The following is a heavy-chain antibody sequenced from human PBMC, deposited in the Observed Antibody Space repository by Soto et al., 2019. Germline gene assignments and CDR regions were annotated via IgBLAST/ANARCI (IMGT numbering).Heavy chain of an antibody. V-gene: IGHV4-59*01. CDR3: AISGDYEGRYTYYFDL. J-gene: IGHJ4*01. CDR1: GGPISTYY. D-gene: IGHD4-17*01. CDR2: IYYSGST. Sequence: TEPLSLTSTDSGGPISTYYWSRIRQPPGKGLEWIGYIYYSGSTNYNPSLKSRVTISVDTSKNQFSMKMSSVTAAEKDVYYCAISGDYEGRYTYYFDLWGDGTLVTV.